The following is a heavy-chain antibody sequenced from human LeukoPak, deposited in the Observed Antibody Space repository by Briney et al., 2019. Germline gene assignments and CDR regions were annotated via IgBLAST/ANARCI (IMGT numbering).Heavy chain of an antibody. CDR2: ISSSGSTI. CDR3: ARDRVRKRASMVATTDY. V-gene: IGHV3-48*04. D-gene: IGHD5-12*01. J-gene: IGHJ4*02. Sequence: GGSLRLSCAASGFTFSSYAMSWVRQAPGKGLEWVSYISSSGSTIYYADSVKGRFTISRDNAKNSLYLQMNSLRAEDTAVYYCARDRVRKRASMVATTDYWGQGTLVTVSS. CDR1: GFTFSSYA.